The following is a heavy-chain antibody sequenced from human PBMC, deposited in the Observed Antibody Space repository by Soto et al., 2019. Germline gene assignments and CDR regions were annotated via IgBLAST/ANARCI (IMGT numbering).Heavy chain of an antibody. CDR1: GFTFSSYA. V-gene: IGHV3-48*02. J-gene: IGHJ6*02. CDR2: ISSSGSTI. Sequence: PGGSLRLSCAASGFTFSSYAMSWVRQAPGKGLEWVSYISSSGSTIYYADSVKGRFTISRDNAKNSLYLQMNSLRDEDTAVYYCARASRSGWYFYYYYGMDVWGQGTTVTVSS. D-gene: IGHD6-19*01. CDR3: ARASRSGWYFYYYYGMDV.